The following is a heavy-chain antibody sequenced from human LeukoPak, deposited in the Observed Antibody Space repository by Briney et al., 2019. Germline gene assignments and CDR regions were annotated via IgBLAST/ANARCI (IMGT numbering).Heavy chain of an antibody. CDR1: GYTFPCYY. Sequence: VQVSCKASGYTFPCYYIHWVRQAPGQGLEWMGWINSDTGGTIYAQNFQGRVTMTRDTSTTTAYMELSSLKSDDTAFYYCARDTITVTTPYFDYWGQGTLVTVPS. CDR2: INSDTGGT. V-gene: IGHV1-2*02. CDR3: ARDTITVTTPYFDY. J-gene: IGHJ4*02. D-gene: IGHD4-17*01.